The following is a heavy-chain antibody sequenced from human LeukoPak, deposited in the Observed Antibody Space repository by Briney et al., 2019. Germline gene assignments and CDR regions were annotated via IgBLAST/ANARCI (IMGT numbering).Heavy chain of an antibody. Sequence: GASVKVSCKASGYTFTAYYIQWVRQAPGQGLEWMGTIRPGDTRTTYAQKFQGRVTMTWDRSTTTGYMELSSLRSEDTAVYYCVREKSGGTYDYWGQGTLVTVSS. D-gene: IGHD3-16*01. CDR2: IRPGDTRT. J-gene: IGHJ4*02. CDR1: GYTFTAYY. CDR3: VREKSGGTYDY. V-gene: IGHV1-46*01.